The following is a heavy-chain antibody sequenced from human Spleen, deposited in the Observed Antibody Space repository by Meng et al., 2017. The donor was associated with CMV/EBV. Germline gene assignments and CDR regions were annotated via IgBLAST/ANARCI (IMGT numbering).Heavy chain of an antibody. D-gene: IGHD6-13*01. CDR2: INHSGST. CDR1: GGSISSYY. Sequence: QVQLQASGPGLVKPSATLSLTCTVSGGSISSYYWSWIRQPPGKGLEWIGEINHSGSTNYNPSLKSRVTISVDTSKNQFSLKLSSVTAADTAVYYCASHIAAAGTGYWGQGTLVTVSS. J-gene: IGHJ4*02. CDR3: ASHIAAAGTGY. V-gene: IGHV4-34*01.